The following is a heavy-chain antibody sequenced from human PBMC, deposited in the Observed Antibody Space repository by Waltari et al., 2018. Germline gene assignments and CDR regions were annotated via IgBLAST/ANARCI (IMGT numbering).Heavy chain of an antibody. D-gene: IGHD3-3*01. J-gene: IGHJ3*02. Sequence: EVQLLESGGGLVQPGGSLRLSCAASGFTFSSYAMSWVRQAPGKGLEWVSAISGSGGSKYYADSGKGRFTISRDNSKNTLYLQMNSLGAEDTAVYYCAKDRERFLEWLIGAVDIWGQGTMVTVSS. CDR1: GFTFSSYA. CDR2: ISGSGGSK. CDR3: AKDRERFLEWLIGAVDI. V-gene: IGHV3-23*01.